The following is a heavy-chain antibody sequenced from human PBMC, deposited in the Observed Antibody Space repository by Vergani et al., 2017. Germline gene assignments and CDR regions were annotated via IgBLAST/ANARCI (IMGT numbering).Heavy chain of an antibody. CDR2: IWYDGSNK. D-gene: IGHD6-19*01. V-gene: IGHV3-33*01. CDR3: ARDGKAVAGTADY. J-gene: IGHJ4*02. Sequence: QVQLVESGGGVVQPGRSLRLFCAASGFTFSSYGMHRVRQAAGKGLEWVAVIWYDGSNKYYADSVKGRFIISRENSKNTQYLQMNSLRADDTAVYYCARDGKAVAGTADYWDRGPLVTVSS. CDR1: GFTFSSYG.